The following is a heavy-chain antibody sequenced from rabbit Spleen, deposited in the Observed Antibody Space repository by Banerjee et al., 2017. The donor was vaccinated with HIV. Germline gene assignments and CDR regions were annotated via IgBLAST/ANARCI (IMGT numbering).Heavy chain of an antibody. Sequence: QDQLVESGGGLVQPTGSLTLTCKASGFSFGDRDVMCWVRQAPGKGLEWIACINAATGRPVYATWAKGRFTISRTSSTTVTLQMTSLTAADTATYFCVRDKASTSGDYGPYYFDLWGQGTLVTVS. J-gene: IGHJ4*01. CDR3: VRDKASTSGDYGPYYFDL. CDR2: INAATGRP. D-gene: IGHD1-1*01. CDR1: GFSFGDRDV. V-gene: IGHV1S45*01.